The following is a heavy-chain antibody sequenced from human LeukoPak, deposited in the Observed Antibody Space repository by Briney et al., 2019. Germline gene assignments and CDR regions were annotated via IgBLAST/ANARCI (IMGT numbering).Heavy chain of an antibody. J-gene: IGHJ4*02. CDR2: IYYAGNT. D-gene: IGHD5-18*01. CDR1: GGSITNYY. CDR3: ARGPGSPSGDNYGRPLDY. Sequence: SETLSLTCTVSGGSITNYYGRWIRQPPGKGVEYIGYIYYAGNTKYNPSLKRRVTISVDKSKKQFSLKLNSVPAADTAVYFCARGPGSPSGDNYGRPLDYWGQGTLVTVSS. V-gene: IGHV4-59*01.